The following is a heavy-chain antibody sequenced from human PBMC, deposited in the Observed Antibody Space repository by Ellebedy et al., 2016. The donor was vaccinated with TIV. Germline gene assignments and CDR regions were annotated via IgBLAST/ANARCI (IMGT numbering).Heavy chain of an antibody. CDR1: GFTFGRYW. J-gene: IGHJ4*02. V-gene: IGHV3-7*01. CDR3: TTVGYNGYDRDN. CDR2: INQGGNER. Sequence: GGSLRLXCAASGFTFGRYWMSWVRQAPGKGLEWVANINQGGNERYYVDSVRGRFIISRDNAKNSVFLQVNGLRADDTAIYYCTTVGYNGYDRDNWGQGTLVTVSS. D-gene: IGHD5-12*01.